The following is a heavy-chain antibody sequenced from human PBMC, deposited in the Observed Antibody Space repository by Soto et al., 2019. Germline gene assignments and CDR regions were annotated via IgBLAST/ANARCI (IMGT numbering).Heavy chain of an antibody. D-gene: IGHD2-21*02. J-gene: IGHJ6*02. CDR2: IYYSGST. V-gene: IGHV4-59*01. CDR3: AGVVNCGGGCNYYYNCGMDV. Sequence: SETLSLTCTVSGGSISSYYWSWIRQPPGKGLEWIGYIYYSGSTNYNPSLKSRVTISVDTSKSQFSLKLSSVIEADTFVYYCAGVVNCGGGCNYYYNCGMDVWGRGTTVTVSS. CDR1: GGSISSYY.